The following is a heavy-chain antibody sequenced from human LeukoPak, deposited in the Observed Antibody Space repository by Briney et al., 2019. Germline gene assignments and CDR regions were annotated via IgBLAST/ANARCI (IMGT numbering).Heavy chain of an antibody. V-gene: IGHV4-34*01. Sequence: SETLSLTCAVYGGSFSGYYWSWIRQPPGKGLEWIGEINHSGSTNYKPSLKSRVTISVDTSKNQFSLKLSSVTAADTAVYYCARGRGDVDTAIVDGGIDYWGQGTLVTVSS. CDR2: INHSGST. CDR3: ARGRGDVDTAIVDGGIDY. J-gene: IGHJ4*02. CDR1: GGSFSGYY. D-gene: IGHD5-18*01.